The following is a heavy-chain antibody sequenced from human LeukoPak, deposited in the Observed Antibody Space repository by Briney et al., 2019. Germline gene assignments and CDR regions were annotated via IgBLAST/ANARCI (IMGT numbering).Heavy chain of an antibody. V-gene: IGHV3-7*01. CDR3: ARDSSSWIYYYYYYMDV. D-gene: IGHD6-13*01. Sequence: GGSLRLSCAASGFTFSSYWMSWVRQAPGKGLEWVANIKQDGSEKYYVDSVKGRFTISRANAKNSLYLQMNSLRDEDTAVYYCARDSSSWIYYYYYYMDVWGKGTTVTVSS. CDR2: IKQDGSEK. J-gene: IGHJ6*03. CDR1: GFTFSSYW.